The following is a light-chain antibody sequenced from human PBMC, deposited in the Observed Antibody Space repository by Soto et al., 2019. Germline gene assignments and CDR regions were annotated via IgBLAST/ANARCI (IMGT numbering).Light chain of an antibody. Sequence: QSVLTQRASVSGSPGQSITISCTGTGSDVGGYDYVSWYQHHPGKAPKVMIYEVTNRPSGVSNRFSGSKSGNTASLTISGLPAEDEADYYCSSYTSSRTYVFGTGTKVTVL. J-gene: IGLJ1*01. CDR2: EVT. CDR3: SSYTSSRTYV. CDR1: GSDVGGYDY. V-gene: IGLV2-14*01.